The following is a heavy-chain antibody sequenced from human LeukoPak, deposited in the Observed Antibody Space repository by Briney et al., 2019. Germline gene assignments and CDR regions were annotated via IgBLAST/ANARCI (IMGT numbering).Heavy chain of an antibody. J-gene: IGHJ6*03. D-gene: IGHD5-24*01. Sequence: PSETLSLTCTVSGDSISSFYWSWIRQPPGKGLEWIGYIYYSGSTNYNPSLKSRVTISVDTSKNQFSLKLTSVTAADTAVYYCARGGGMGHYYYYMDVWGKGTTVTISS. V-gene: IGHV4-59*01. CDR2: IYYSGST. CDR1: GDSISSFY. CDR3: ARGGGMGHYYYYMDV.